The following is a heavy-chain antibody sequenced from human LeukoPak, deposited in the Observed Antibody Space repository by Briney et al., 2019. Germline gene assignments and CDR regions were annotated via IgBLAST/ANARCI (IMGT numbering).Heavy chain of an antibody. CDR3: VRDSRYGSGWFEDGLDF. V-gene: IGHV4-59*02. J-gene: IGHJ6*02. Sequence: SEILSLTCTVSGDSVRSYYWSWIRQPPGQGLEWLGHINDRGSANYNPSLQGRVTISIDTSKNQFSLKVNSVTAADTAVYYCVRDSRYGSGWFEDGLDFWGQGTTVTVSS. CDR2: INDRGSA. CDR1: GDSVRSYY. D-gene: IGHD6-13*01.